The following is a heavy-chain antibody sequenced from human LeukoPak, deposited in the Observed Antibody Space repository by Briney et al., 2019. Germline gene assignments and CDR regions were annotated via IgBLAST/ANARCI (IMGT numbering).Heavy chain of an antibody. V-gene: IGHV3-7*03. D-gene: IGHD3-16*01. CDR3: ARDVEGGTFDI. J-gene: IGHJ3*02. Sequence: GGSLRLSCAASGFTVSTNYMSWVRQAPGKGLEWVANIDQSGGRNNYVDSVKGRFTISRDNAKNSLFLEMSSLRADDTAVYFCARDVEGGTFDIWGQGTTVTVSS. CDR1: GFTVSTNY. CDR2: IDQSGGRN.